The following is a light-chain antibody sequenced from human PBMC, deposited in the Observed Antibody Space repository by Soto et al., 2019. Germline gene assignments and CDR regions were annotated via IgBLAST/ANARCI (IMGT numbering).Light chain of an antibody. Sequence: EIVLTQSPGTLSLSSGERATLSCRASQSVNSNYLTWYQQKPGLTPRLLIYGASSRATDMSGTFSGRGSGTEFTLTISNLRPEDFAVYYCQQYRSWPRTFGQGTKV. CDR1: QSVNSNY. V-gene: IGKV3-20*01. CDR3: QQYRSWPRT. J-gene: IGKJ1*01. CDR2: GAS.